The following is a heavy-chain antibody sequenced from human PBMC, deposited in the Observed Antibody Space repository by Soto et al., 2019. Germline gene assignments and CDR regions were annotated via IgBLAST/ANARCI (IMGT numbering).Heavy chain of an antibody. CDR1: GGSISSYY. D-gene: IGHD3-3*01. CDR2: IYTSGST. J-gene: IGHJ5*02. CDR3: ARAGPRYDFWSGYYSSGPHNWFDP. Sequence: PSETLSLTCTVSGGSISSYYWSWIRQPAGKGLEWIGRIYTSGSTNYNPSLKSRVTMSVDTSKNQFSLKLSSVTAADTAVYYCARAGPRYDFWSGYYSSGPHNWFDPWGQGTLVTVSS. V-gene: IGHV4-4*07.